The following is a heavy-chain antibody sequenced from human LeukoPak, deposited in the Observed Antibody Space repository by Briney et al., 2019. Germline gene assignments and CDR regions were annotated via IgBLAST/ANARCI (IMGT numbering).Heavy chain of an antibody. CDR1: GGSISSYY. Sequence: PSETLSLTCTVSGGSISSYYWSWIRQPPGKGLEWIGYIYYSGSTNYNPSLKSRVTMSVDTSKNQFSLKLSSVTAADTAVYYCASDDYGDYGGFDYWGQGTLVTVSS. D-gene: IGHD4-17*01. V-gene: IGHV4-59*01. CDR2: IYYSGST. J-gene: IGHJ4*02. CDR3: ASDDYGDYGGFDY.